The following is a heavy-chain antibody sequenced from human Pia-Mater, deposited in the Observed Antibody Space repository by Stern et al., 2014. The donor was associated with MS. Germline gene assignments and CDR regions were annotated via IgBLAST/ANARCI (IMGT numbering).Heavy chain of an antibody. D-gene: IGHD1-1*01. V-gene: IGHV5-51*03. CDR1: GYNFTRYW. J-gene: IGHJ4*02. CDR3: ARLRGYRGLDF. CDR2: IYPGDSDT. Sequence: QLVQSGAEVKKPGESLKISCKGSGYNFTRYWIGWVRQMPGKGLEWVGVIYPGDSDTRYSTSFQGQVTISVDRSINNAFLQWSSLETSDTAMYYCARLRGYRGLDFWGQGTLVTVSS.